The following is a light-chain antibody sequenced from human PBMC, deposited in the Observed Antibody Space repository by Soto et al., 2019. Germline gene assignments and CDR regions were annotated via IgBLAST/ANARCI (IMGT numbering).Light chain of an antibody. J-gene: IGKJ4*01. CDR3: QQYDNLPLT. CDR1: QDISSY. V-gene: IGKV1-9*01. CDR2: AAS. Sequence: IQLTQSPSSLSASVGDRVTITCRASQDISSYLGWYQQKPGRAPKLLIYAASTLQRGVPSRFSGSGSGTDFTLTISSLQPEDFATYYCQQYDNLPLTFGGGTKV.